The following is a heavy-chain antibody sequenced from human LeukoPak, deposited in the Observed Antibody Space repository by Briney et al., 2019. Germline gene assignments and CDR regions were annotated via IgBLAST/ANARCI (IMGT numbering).Heavy chain of an antibody. CDR3: ARGHYGSETYRWFDP. V-gene: IGHV4-31*03. CDR1: GGSISSGASY. CDR2: IYYSGSP. Sequence: SETLSLTCTVSGGSISSGASYWSWIRQHPGKGLEWIGYIYYSGSPYYNPSLKSRVTISVDTSKNQFSLNLSSVTAADTAVYYCARGHYGSETYRWFDPWGQGTLVTVSS. J-gene: IGHJ5*02. D-gene: IGHD3-10*01.